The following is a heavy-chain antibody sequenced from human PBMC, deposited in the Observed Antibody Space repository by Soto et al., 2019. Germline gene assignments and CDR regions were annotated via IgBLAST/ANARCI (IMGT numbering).Heavy chain of an antibody. V-gene: IGHV4-59*01. J-gene: IGHJ4*02. CDR2: IYYSGST. CDR1: CGSISSYY. D-gene: IGHD2-21*02. Sequence: SETLSLTCTVSCGSISSYYWSWIRQPPGKGLEWIGYIYYSGSTNYNPSLKSRVTISVDTSKNQFSLKLSSVTAADTAMYYCVTRFTAVATARFDYWGQGTLVTVSS. CDR3: VTRFTAVATARFDY.